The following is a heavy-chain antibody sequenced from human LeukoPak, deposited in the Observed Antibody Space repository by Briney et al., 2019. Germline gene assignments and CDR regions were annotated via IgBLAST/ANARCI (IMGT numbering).Heavy chain of an antibody. D-gene: IGHD2-2*01. CDR2: MNPNSGNT. V-gene: IGHV1-8*01. CDR1: GYTFTSYD. Sequence: ASVKVSCKASGYTFTSYDINWVRQATGQGIEWMGWMNPNSGNTGYAQKFQGRVTMTRNTSISTAYMELSSLRSEDTAVYYCARGLGYGCSSTSCYNWFDPWDQGTLVTVSS. CDR3: ARGLGYGCSSTSCYNWFDP. J-gene: IGHJ5*02.